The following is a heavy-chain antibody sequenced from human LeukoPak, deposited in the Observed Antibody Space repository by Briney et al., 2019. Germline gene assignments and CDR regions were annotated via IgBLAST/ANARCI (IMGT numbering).Heavy chain of an antibody. CDR1: GFTFSSYA. D-gene: IGHD3-10*01. CDR2: ISGSGGST. CDR3: AKDLISPRRVGSSEKLDY. Sequence: GGSLRLSCAASGFTFSSYAMSWVRQAPGKGLEWVSAISGSGGSTYYGDSVKGRFTISRDNSKNTLYLQMNSLRAEDTAVYYCAKDLISPRRVGSSEKLDYWGQGTLVTVSS. V-gene: IGHV3-23*01. J-gene: IGHJ4*02.